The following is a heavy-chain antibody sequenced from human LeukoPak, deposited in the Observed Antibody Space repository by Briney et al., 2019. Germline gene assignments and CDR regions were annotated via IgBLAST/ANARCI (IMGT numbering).Heavy chain of an antibody. CDR3: ARRVEMSSASATSDTWLDP. Sequence: SETLSLTCTVSGDSISNYYWNWIRHSPGKGLEWIGHVHFSGETNYNPSLKSRVAISLDSAKNQFSLRLISVTAADTAVYYCARRVEMSSASATSDTWLDPWGQGTLVSVSP. J-gene: IGHJ5*02. V-gene: IGHV4-59*01. D-gene: IGHD3-10*01. CDR1: GDSISNYY. CDR2: VHFSGET.